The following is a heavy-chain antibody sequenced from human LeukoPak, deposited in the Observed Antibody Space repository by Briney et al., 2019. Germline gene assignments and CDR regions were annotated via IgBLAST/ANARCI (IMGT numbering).Heavy chain of an antibody. V-gene: IGHV1-18*01. Sequence: GASVKVSCKASGYTFISYGISWVRQAPGQGLEWMGWISAYNGNTNYAQKFQGRVTMTTDTSTSTAYMELRSLRSDDTAVYYCAREAPGYCSGDNCYSQSFFDYWGQGTLVTVSS. CDR1: GYTFISYG. CDR3: AREAPGYCSGDNCYSQSFFDY. D-gene: IGHD2-15*01. CDR2: ISAYNGNT. J-gene: IGHJ4*02.